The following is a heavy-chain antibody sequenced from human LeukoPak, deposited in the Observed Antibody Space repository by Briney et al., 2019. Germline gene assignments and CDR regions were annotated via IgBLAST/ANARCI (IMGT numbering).Heavy chain of an antibody. V-gene: IGHV1-2*02. CDR1: GYTFTGYY. J-gene: IGHJ4*02. Sequence: ASVKVSCKASGYTFTGYYMHWVRQAPGQGLEWMGWINPNSGGTNYAQKFQGRVTMTRDTSISTAYMELSRLRSDDTAVYYCARDGTIFGVGPAGGDYWGQGTLVTVSS. CDR3: ARDGTIFGVGPAGGDY. D-gene: IGHD3-3*01. CDR2: INPNSGGT.